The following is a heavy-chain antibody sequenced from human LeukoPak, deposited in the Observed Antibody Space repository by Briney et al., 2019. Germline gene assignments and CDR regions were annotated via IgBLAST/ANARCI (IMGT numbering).Heavy chain of an antibody. Sequence: SETLSLTRTVSGGSISSGGYYWSWIRQHPGKGLEWIGYIYYSGSTYYNPSLESRVTRSVDTSKNQFSLKLSSVTAADTAVYYCARDRFYQLRDDAFDIWGQGTMVTVSS. D-gene: IGHD2-2*01. V-gene: IGHV4-31*03. CDR1: GGSISSGGYY. CDR2: IYYSGST. J-gene: IGHJ3*02. CDR3: ARDRFYQLRDDAFDI.